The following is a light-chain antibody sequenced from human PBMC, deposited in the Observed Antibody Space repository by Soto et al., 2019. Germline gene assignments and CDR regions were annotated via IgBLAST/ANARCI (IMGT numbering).Light chain of an antibody. V-gene: IGKV1-5*01. Sequence: GDRVTITCRSSQSISSWLALYQQKPGKAPKLLIYDASSLESGVPSRLSGSGSGTEFTLTISSLQPDDFATYYCQQYNSYSWTFGQGTKVEIK. J-gene: IGKJ1*01. CDR2: DAS. CDR1: QSISSW. CDR3: QQYNSYSWT.